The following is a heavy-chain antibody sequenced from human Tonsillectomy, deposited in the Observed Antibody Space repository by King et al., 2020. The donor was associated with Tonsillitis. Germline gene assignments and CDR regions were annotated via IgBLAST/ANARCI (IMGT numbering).Heavy chain of an antibody. CDR3: ARDRGFLEWLPDY. Sequence: VQLVESGGSVVQPGRSLRLSCATSGFTFSNYGMHWVRQAPGKGLEWVAVIWYDGSNKYYGDSVKGRFTISRDNSKNTVFLQMNSLRADDTSVYYCARDRGFLEWLPDYWGQGTLVTVSS. V-gene: IGHV3-33*01. J-gene: IGHJ4*02. CDR1: GFTFSNYG. CDR2: IWYDGSNK. D-gene: IGHD3-3*01.